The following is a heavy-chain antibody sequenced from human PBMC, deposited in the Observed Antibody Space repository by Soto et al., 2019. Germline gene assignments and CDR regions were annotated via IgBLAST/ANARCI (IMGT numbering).Heavy chain of an antibody. CDR3: ARDSVEAAGTVLCY. Sequence: QVQLVESGGGVVQPGTSLRLTCAASGFTFSNYNMHWVRQAPGKGLEWVAIIRYDGSNKYYVDSVKGRFTVSRDNSENVLYLQMNSLRVDDTAVYYCARDSVEAAGTVLCYLCQGTLVTVSS. J-gene: IGHJ4*02. V-gene: IGHV3-33*01. CDR1: GFTFSNYN. CDR2: IRYDGSNK. D-gene: IGHD6-13*01.